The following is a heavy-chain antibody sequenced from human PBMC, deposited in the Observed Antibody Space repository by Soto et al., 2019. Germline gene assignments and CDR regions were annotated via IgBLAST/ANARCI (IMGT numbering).Heavy chain of an antibody. V-gene: IGHV1-18*01. CDR3: ARVGAIAPAEGDY. J-gene: IGHJ4*02. CDR2: ISGYNNNK. D-gene: IGHD3-16*01. CDR1: GYTFTSYG. Sequence: QIQLVQSGTEVREPGASVKVSCQASGYTFTSYGIIWVRQAPGQGLELMGWISGYNNNKNYAQKYQAGVTMTTDTSTRTAYMELRSLRSDGTAVYYCARVGAIAPAEGDYWGQGTVVTVSS.